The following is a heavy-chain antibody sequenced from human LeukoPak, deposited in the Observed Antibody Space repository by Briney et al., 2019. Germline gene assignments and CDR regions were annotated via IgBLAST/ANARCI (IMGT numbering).Heavy chain of an antibody. V-gene: IGHV4-39*07. CDR2: IYYSGSI. Sequence: SETLSLTCTVSGGSISSNIYYWGWIRQPPGKGLELIGYIYYSGSIYYNPSLESRVTMSVDTSKNHFSLKLSSVTAVDTAVYYCATKKEVYDAFDIWGQGTMVTVSS. CDR1: GGSISSNIYY. D-gene: IGHD5/OR15-5a*01. CDR3: ATKKEVYDAFDI. J-gene: IGHJ3*02.